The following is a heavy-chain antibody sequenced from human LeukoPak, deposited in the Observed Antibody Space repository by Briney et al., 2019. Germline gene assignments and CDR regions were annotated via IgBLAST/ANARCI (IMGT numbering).Heavy chain of an antibody. V-gene: IGHV4-4*07. CDR1: GGSISSYY. CDR2: IYTSGST. CDR3: ARARYCSSTSCPYYYYYYMDV. J-gene: IGHJ6*03. D-gene: IGHD2-2*01. Sequence: SETLSLTCTVSGGSISSYYWSWIRQPAGKGLEWIGRIYTSGSTNYNPSLKSRVTMSVDTSKNQFSLKLSSVTAADTAVYYRARARYCSSTSCPYYYYYYMDVWGKGTTVTVSS.